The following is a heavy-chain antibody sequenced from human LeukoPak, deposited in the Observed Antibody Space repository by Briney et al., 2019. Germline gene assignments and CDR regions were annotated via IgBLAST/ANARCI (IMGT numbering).Heavy chain of an antibody. V-gene: IGHV3-23*01. D-gene: IGHD3-22*01. CDR1: GFTFSSYA. CDR3: AKDAYVRGYYDSSGNSIFDY. CDR2: ISGSGGST. Sequence: PGGSLRLSCAASGFTFSSYAMSWVRQAPGKGLEWVSAISGSGGSTYYADSVRGRFTISRDNSKNTLYLQMNSLRAEDTAVYYCAKDAYVRGYYDSSGNSIFDYWGQGTLVTVSS. J-gene: IGHJ4*02.